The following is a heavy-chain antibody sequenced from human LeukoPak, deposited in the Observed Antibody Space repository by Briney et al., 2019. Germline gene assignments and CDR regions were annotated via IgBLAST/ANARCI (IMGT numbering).Heavy chain of an antibody. CDR3: ARGGEIYGDYGLFAADY. J-gene: IGHJ4*02. D-gene: IGHD4-17*01. CDR2: IWYDGSNK. V-gene: IGHV3-33*01. Sequence: GRSLRLSCAASGFTFSSYGMHWVRQAPGKGLGWVAVIWYDGSNKYYADSVKGRFTISRDNSKNTLYLQMNSLRAEGTAVYYCARGGEIYGDYGLFAADYWGQGTLVTVSS. CDR1: GFTFSSYG.